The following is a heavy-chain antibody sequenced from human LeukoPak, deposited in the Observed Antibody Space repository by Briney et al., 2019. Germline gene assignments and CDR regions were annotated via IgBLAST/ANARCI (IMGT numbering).Heavy chain of an antibody. J-gene: IGHJ4*02. CDR2: IKQDGGQI. V-gene: IGHV3-7*01. CDR3: ARLGARQMLEY. Sequence: GGSLRLSCAASEFTFSSYWMSWVRQAPGKGLEWVANIKQDGGQIYYLESVKGRFTVSRDNAENSLYLQMNSLRAEDTAVYYCARLGARQMLEYWGQGTLVTVSS. D-gene: IGHD4-17*01. CDR1: EFTFSSYW.